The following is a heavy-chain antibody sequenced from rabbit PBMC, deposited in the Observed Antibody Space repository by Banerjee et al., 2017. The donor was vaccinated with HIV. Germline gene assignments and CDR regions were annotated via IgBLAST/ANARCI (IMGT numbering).Heavy chain of an antibody. CDR3: ARELYVSRSGPFIW. D-gene: IGHD1-1*01. V-gene: IGHV1S45*01. J-gene: IGHJ4*01. CDR1: GFTISSSYY. Sequence: QQQLEESGGGLVKPEGSLTLTCKASGFTISSSYYMCWVRQAPGKGLEWIGTIYAGEGTTYYASWVNGRVSISKNSPPTGTLQMTRLTAADTATYFCARELYVSRSGPFIWGGPGTLVPS. CDR2: IYAGEGTT.